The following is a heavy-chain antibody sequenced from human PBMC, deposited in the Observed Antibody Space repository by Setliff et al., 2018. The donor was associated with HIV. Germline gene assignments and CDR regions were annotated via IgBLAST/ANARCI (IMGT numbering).Heavy chain of an antibody. V-gene: IGHV4-61*02. Sequence: PSETLSLTCPVSGDSISSGYYYWSWIRQPAGKGLEWIGRIYTSGRTKYNPSLQSRVTISVDASKNQFSLRLRSVTAADTAVYYCARDGETTVMGDAFDIWGQGTMVTVSS. J-gene: IGHJ3*02. CDR2: IYTSGRT. D-gene: IGHD4-4*01. CDR1: GDSISSGYYY. CDR3: ARDGETTVMGDAFDI.